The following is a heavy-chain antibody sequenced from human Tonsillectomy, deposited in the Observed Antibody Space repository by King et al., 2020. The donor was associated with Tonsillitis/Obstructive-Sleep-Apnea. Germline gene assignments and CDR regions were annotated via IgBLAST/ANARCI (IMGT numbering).Heavy chain of an antibody. Sequence: QLQESGPGLVKPSHTLSLTCSVSSGSIGSGGYYWSWIRQHPGKGLEWIAYIYYSGTTYYNPSLMSRLTISVDTSKTQFSLKLSSVTAADTAVYYCARGDDYDNYLDYWGQGTLVTVSS. CDR1: SGSIGSGGYY. D-gene: IGHD4-17*01. V-gene: IGHV4-31*03. CDR3: ARGDDYDNYLDY. J-gene: IGHJ4*02. CDR2: IYYSGTT.